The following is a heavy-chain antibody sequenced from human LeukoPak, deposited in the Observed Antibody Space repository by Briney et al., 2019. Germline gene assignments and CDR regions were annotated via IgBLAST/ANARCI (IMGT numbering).Heavy chain of an antibody. CDR1: GFTFSDYY. CDR2: ISSSGGTI. V-gene: IGHV3-11*01. J-gene: IGHJ4*02. CDR3: AREGDSSSQLYGFDY. D-gene: IGHD6-13*01. Sequence: GGSLTLSCAASGFTFSDYYMSWIRQAPGKGLEWVSYISSSGGTIYYADSVKGRFTISRDNAKNSLYLQMNSLRAEDTAVYYCAREGDSSSQLYGFDYWGQGTLVTVSS.